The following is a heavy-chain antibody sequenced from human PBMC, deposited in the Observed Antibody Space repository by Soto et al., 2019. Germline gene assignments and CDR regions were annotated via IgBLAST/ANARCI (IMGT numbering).Heavy chain of an antibody. Sequence: ASVKVSCKVSGYTLTELSMHWVRQAPGKGLEWMGGFDPEDGETIYAQKFQGRVTMTEDTSTDTAYMELSSLRSEDTAVYYWATPILTGYRDAFDIWGQGTMVTVSS. CDR3: ATPILTGYRDAFDI. J-gene: IGHJ3*02. CDR1: GYTLTELS. V-gene: IGHV1-24*01. CDR2: FDPEDGET. D-gene: IGHD3-9*01.